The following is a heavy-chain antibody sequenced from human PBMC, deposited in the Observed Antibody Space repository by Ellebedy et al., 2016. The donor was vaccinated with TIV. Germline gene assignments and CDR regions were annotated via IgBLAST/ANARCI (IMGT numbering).Heavy chain of an antibody. J-gene: IGHJ6*02. V-gene: IGHV4-59*01. CDR3: ARALAASGKVTYHFGMDV. CDR2: IYYSGSI. D-gene: IGHD6-13*01. Sequence: GSLRLSXNVSGGYLRTYYWSWIRQSPGKGLERIGYIYYSGSIGYNPSLKSRVTISVDTPKNQVSLKLRSVTAADTALYYCARALAASGKVTYHFGMDVWGPGTTVTVSS. CDR1: GGYLRTYY.